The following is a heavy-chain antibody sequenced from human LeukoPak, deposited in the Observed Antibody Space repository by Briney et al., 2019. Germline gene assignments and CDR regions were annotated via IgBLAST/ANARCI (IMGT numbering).Heavy chain of an antibody. V-gene: IGHV4-38-2*02. CDR3: AREKPNIAVASGIDY. CDR1: GGSSSGYY. D-gene: IGHD6-19*01. Sequence: SETLSLTCTVSGGSSSGYYWGWIRQPPGKGLEWIGSIYHSGSTYYNPSLKSRVTISVDTSKNQFSLKLSSVTAADTAVYYCAREKPNIAVASGIDYWGQGTLVTVSS. CDR2: IYHSGST. J-gene: IGHJ4*02.